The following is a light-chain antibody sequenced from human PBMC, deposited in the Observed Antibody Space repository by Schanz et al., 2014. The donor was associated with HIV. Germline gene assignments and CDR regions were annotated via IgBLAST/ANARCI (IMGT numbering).Light chain of an antibody. J-gene: IGKJ2*01. V-gene: IGKV3-11*01. CDR3: QQRSNWPPMYT. CDR2: DAS. Sequence: EIVLTQSPGTLSLSPGERATLSCRASQSGSSSYLAWYQQKPGQAPRLLIYDASNRATGIPARFSGSGSGTDFTLTISSLEPEDFAVYYCQQRSNWPPMYTFGQGTKLEIK. CDR1: QSGSSSY.